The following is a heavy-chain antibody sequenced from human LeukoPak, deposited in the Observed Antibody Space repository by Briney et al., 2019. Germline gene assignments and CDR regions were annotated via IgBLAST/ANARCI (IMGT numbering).Heavy chain of an antibody. Sequence: SETLSLTCTVSGGSISSYYWSWIRQPPGKGLEWIGYIYYSGSTNYNPSLKSRVTISVDTSKNQFSLKLSSVTAADTAVYYCARDKYQLLLGYYYYYMDVWGKGTTVTVSS. CDR3: ARDKYQLLLGYYYYYMDV. CDR1: GGSISSYY. CDR2: IYYSGST. V-gene: IGHV4-59*01. D-gene: IGHD2-2*01. J-gene: IGHJ6*03.